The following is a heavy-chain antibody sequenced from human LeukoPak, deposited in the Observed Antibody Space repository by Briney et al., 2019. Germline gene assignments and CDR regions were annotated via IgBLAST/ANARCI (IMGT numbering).Heavy chain of an antibody. Sequence: GGSLRLSCAASGFTFSSYSMNWVRQAPGEGLEWVSYISSSGSTIYYADSVKGRFTISRDNAKNSLYLQMNSLRAEDTAVYYCAREYSSPDYWGQGTLVTVSS. CDR1: GFTFSSYS. CDR3: AREYSSPDY. J-gene: IGHJ4*02. D-gene: IGHD6-19*01. V-gene: IGHV3-48*04. CDR2: ISSSGSTI.